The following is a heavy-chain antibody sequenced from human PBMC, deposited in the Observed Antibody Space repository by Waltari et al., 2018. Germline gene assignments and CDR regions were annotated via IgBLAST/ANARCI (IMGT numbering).Heavy chain of an antibody. CDR3: APLSIRGVFDY. CDR2: VYPEDGET. J-gene: IGHJ4*02. V-gene: IGHV1-69-2*01. Sequence: EVQLVQSGAEVKKPGATVKISCKASGYTFTDYYMHWVQQAPGKGLEWMGRVYPEDGETIYAEKFQVKVTRTADTSTDTAYMELSSLRSEDTAVYYCAPLSIRGVFDYWGQGTLVTVSS. D-gene: IGHD3-10*01. CDR1: GYTFTDYY.